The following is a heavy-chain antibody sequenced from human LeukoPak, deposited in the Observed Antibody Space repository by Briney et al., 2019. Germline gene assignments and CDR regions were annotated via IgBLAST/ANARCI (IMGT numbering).Heavy chain of an antibody. CDR1: GGSISSSSYY. J-gene: IGHJ5*02. D-gene: IGHD3-10*01. V-gene: IGHV4-39*02. Sequence: MASETLSLTCTVSGGSISSSSYYWGWIRQPPGKGLEWIGSMYYSGSTYYNPSLKSRVTISVGTSKNHFSLKLSSVTAADTAVYYCAREVIGELGNWFDPWGQGTLVTVSS. CDR3: AREVIGELGNWFDP. CDR2: MYYSGST.